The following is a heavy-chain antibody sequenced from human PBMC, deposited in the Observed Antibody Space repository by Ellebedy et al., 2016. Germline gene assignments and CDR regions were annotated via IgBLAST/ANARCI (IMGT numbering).Heavy chain of an antibody. CDR2: ITYRSNI. D-gene: IGHD2-15*01. J-gene: IGHJ5*02. CDR1: GFTFNSYS. Sequence: GESLKISCAASGFTFNSYSMHWVRQAPGKGLEWISSITYRSNIYYADSVRGRATISRDNSKNTLFLQMNSLRAEDTAVYYCARGVGSGWFDPWGQGTLVTVSS. V-gene: IGHV3-21*04. CDR3: ARGVGSGWFDP.